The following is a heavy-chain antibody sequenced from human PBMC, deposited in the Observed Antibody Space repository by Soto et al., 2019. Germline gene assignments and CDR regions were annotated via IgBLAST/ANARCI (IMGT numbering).Heavy chain of an antibody. V-gene: IGHV4-59*01. CDR2: IYYSGST. J-gene: IGHJ6*02. CDR1: GGSISSYY. CDR3: ARYLPTRVRGVNDLYGMAV. D-gene: IGHD3-10*01. Sequence: SETLSLTCTVSGGSISSYYWSWIRQPPGKGLEWIGYIYYSGSTNYNPSLKSRVTISVDTSKNQFSLKLSSVTSGDTAVYSLARYLPTRVRGVNDLYGMAVGGQGTTVTVSS.